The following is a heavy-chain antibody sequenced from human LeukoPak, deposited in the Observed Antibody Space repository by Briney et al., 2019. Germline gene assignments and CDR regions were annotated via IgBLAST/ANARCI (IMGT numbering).Heavy chain of an antibody. CDR3: ATYYYDSSGYSSDY. J-gene: IGHJ4*02. D-gene: IGHD3-22*01. CDR2: IIPILGIA. CDR1: GGXXXXYA. Sequence: SVKVSCKASGGXXXXYAIXWXRQAPXXXXXXMXRIIPILGIANYAQKFQGRVTITADKSTSTAYMELSSLRSEDTAVYYCATYYYDSSGYSSDYWGQGTLVTVSS. V-gene: IGHV1-69*04.